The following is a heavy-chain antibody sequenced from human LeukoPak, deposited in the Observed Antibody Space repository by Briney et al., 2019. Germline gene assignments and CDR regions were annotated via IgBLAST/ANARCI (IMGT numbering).Heavy chain of an antibody. V-gene: IGHV3-7*01. CDR3: ARDQTPFV. Sequence: GGSLRLSCAASGFTFSAYSMNWVRQAPGKGLEWVANIKPDGSEKYYVDSVKGRFTISRDNAKNSPCLQMNSLRAEDTAVYYCARDQTPFVWGQGTLVTVSS. J-gene: IGHJ4*02. CDR2: IKPDGSEK. CDR1: GFTFSAYS.